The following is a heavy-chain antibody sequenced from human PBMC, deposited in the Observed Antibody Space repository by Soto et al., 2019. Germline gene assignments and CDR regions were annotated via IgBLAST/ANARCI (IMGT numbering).Heavy chain of an antibody. Sequence: GGSLRLSCAASGFTFSSYGMHWVRQAPVKGLEWVAVISYDGSNKYYADSVKGRFTISRDNSKNTLYLQMNSLRAEDTAVYYCAKVPRIAAAGTFYYGMDVWGQGTTVTVSS. J-gene: IGHJ6*02. CDR3: AKVPRIAAAGTFYYGMDV. D-gene: IGHD6-13*01. CDR1: GFTFSSYG. V-gene: IGHV3-30*18. CDR2: ISYDGSNK.